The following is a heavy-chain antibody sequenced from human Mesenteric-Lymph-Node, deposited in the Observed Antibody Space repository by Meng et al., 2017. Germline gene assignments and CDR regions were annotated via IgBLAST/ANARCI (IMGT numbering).Heavy chain of an antibody. D-gene: IGHD2-21*01. CDR3: GRDIPGGEADY. CDR2: LNPYTGNP. J-gene: IGHJ4*02. Sequence: VQLGKSGCELKRPWASLKVSCKVYGYTFTRYTMHWVRQVPGQVFEWMGWLNPYTGNPTYAQGFTGRFVFSLDTSVTTAYLQISRLKAEDTAVYYCGRDIPGGEADYWGQGTLVTVSS. CDR1: GYTFTRYT. V-gene: IGHV7-4-1*02.